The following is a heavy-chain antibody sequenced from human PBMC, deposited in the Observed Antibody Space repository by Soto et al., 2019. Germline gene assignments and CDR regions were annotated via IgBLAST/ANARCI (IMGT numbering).Heavy chain of an antibody. CDR3: ARDHVAVAGTDY. D-gene: IGHD6-19*01. V-gene: IGHV1-46*01. J-gene: IGHJ4*02. CDR2: INPSGGST. Sequence: ASVKVSCKASGYTFTSYYMHWVRQAPGQGLEWMGIINPSGGSTSYAQKFQGRVTMTRDTSTSTVYMELSSLRSEDTTVYYCARDHVAVAGTDYWGQGTLVTVSS. CDR1: GYTFTSYY.